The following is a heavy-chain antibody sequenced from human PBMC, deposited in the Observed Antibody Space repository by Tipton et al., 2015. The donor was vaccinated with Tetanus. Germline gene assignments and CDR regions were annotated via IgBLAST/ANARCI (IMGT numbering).Heavy chain of an antibody. V-gene: IGHV3-30*03. Sequence: SLRLSCSAPGFTFSSFGMHWVRQAPGKGLEWVAVTSYDGSSEYYADSVKGRFTISRDNSKNTLFLQMNSLRVEDTALHYCARDPNSSGWYPAYFDFWGQGTLVTVSS. D-gene: IGHD6-19*01. CDR1: GFTFSSFG. CDR3: ARDPNSSGWYPAYFDF. CDR2: TSYDGSSE. J-gene: IGHJ4*02.